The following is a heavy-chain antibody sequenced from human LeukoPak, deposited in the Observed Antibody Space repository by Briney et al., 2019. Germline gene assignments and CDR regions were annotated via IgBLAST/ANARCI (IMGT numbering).Heavy chain of an antibody. CDR2: IKQDGSEK. J-gene: IGHJ5*01. CDR1: GFTFSTYW. Sequence: GGSLRLSCAASGFTFSTYWTSWVRQAPGKGLEWVANIKQDGSEKYYVDSVKGRFTISRDNAENSLYLQMNSLRAEDTAVYYCARGGDWYACWGQGTLVTVSS. V-gene: IGHV3-7*01. CDR3: ARGGDWYAC.